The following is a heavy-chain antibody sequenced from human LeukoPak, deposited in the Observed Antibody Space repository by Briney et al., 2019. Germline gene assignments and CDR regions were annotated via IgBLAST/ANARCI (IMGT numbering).Heavy chain of an antibody. V-gene: IGHV3-21*01. Sequence: GGSLRLSCAASGFTFSSYSMNWVRQAPGKGLEWVSSISSSGSYIYYADSVKGRFTISRDNAKNSLYLQMNSLRAEDTAVYYCARDRRSSSWYMYYDSSGYYVVDYWGQGTLVTVSS. CDR3: ARDRRSSSWYMYYDSSGYYVVDY. D-gene: IGHD3-22*01. CDR2: ISSSGSYI. J-gene: IGHJ4*02. CDR1: GFTFSSYS.